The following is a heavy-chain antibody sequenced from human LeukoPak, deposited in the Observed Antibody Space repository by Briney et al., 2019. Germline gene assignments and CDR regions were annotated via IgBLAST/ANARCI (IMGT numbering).Heavy chain of an antibody. Sequence: PGGSLRLSCAASGFTFDGYGMSWVRQAPGKGLEWVSSINWNGGSTGYADSVKGRFTISRDNAKNSLYLQMNSLRAEDTALYYCARDIVSAYSSGWYFFSSAYWGQGTLVTVSS. CDR2: INWNGGST. J-gene: IGHJ4*02. CDR1: GFTFDGYG. D-gene: IGHD6-19*01. V-gene: IGHV3-20*04. CDR3: ARDIVSAYSSGWYFFSSAY.